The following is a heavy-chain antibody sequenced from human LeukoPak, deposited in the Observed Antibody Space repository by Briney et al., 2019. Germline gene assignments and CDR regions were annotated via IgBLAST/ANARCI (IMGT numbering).Heavy chain of an antibody. CDR1: GYTFITYD. Sequence: ASVKVSCKASGYTFITYDINWVRQAPGQGLEWMGWINPNSGGTNYAQKFQGRVTMTRDTSISTAYMELSRLRSDDTAVYYCARDTAMVTYWFDPWGQGTLVTVSS. CDR2: INPNSGGT. J-gene: IGHJ5*02. CDR3: ARDTAMVTYWFDP. D-gene: IGHD5-18*01. V-gene: IGHV1-2*02.